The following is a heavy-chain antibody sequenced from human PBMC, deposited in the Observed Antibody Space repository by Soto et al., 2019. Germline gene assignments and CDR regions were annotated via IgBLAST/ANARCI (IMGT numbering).Heavy chain of an antibody. Sequence: EVLLVESGGGLVHPGGSLRLSCAASGFTFSIHWMHWVRQVPGNGLVWVSRINADGTSTAYADSVKGRFTISRDNAKNTLYLQMNSLRAEDMALYYCASIPRSAVGATNEVDYWGQGILVTVSS. CDR2: INADGTST. CDR1: GFTFSIHW. D-gene: IGHD1-26*01. J-gene: IGHJ4*02. V-gene: IGHV3-74*01. CDR3: ASIPRSAVGATNEVDY.